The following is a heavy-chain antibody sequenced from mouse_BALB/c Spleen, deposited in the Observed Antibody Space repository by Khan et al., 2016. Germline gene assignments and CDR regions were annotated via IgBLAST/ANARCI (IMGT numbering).Heavy chain of an antibody. CDR1: GYSITSGYY. D-gene: IGHD2-12*01. V-gene: IGHV3-6*02. CDR2: ISYDGSN. Sequence: EVQLQESGPGLVKPSQSLSLTCSVTGYSITSGYYWNWIRQFPGNNLEWMGYISYDGSNNYNPSLKNRISIARDTSKNQFLLKLNSVTTEDAATYYCARLRRVYAMDYWGQGTSVTVSS. CDR3: ARLRRVYAMDY. J-gene: IGHJ4*01.